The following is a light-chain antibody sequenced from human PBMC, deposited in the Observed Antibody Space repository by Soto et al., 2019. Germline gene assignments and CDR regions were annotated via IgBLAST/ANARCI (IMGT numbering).Light chain of an antibody. Sequence: QSALTQPASVSGSRGQSITISCTGTSSDVGSYNHVSWYQQHPGKAPKLIIYEVTDRPSGVSNRFSGSKSGNTASLTISGLQAEDEAEYYCSSYTNINTRACVFGTGTKVTVL. CDR1: SSDVGSYNH. J-gene: IGLJ1*01. CDR2: EVT. CDR3: SSYTNINTRACV. V-gene: IGLV2-14*01.